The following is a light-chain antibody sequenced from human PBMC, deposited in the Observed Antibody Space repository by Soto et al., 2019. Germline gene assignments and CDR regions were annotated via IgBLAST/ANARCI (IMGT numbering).Light chain of an antibody. J-gene: IGLJ1*01. CDR3: CSYAGSYTYV. CDR2: DVS. Sequence: QSALTQPRSVSGSPGQSVTISCTGTSSDVGGYNYVSWYQQHPGKAPKLMIYDVSKRPSGVPDRFSGSKSGNPASLTISGLQADDEADYYCCSYAGSYTYVFGTGTKLTVL. CDR1: SSDVGGYNY. V-gene: IGLV2-11*01.